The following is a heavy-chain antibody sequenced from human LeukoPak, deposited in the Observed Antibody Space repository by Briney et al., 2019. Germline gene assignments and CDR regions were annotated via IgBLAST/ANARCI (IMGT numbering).Heavy chain of an antibody. D-gene: IGHD3-22*01. Sequence: GGSLRLSCAASGFTFSSYAMSWVRQAPGKGLEWASAISGSGAGTYYADSVKGRFTISRDNSKNTLYLQMNSLRAEDTAVYYCAKGPAYYYESSGYYYWDYWGQGTLVTVSS. V-gene: IGHV3-23*01. J-gene: IGHJ4*02. CDR2: ISGSGAGT. CDR3: AKGPAYYYESSGYYYWDY. CDR1: GFTFSSYA.